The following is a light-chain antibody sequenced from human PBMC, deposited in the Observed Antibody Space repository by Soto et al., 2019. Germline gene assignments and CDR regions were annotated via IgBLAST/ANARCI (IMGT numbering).Light chain of an antibody. Sequence: DIQVTQSPSTLSAFVGDRVTITCRASQSINRWLAWYQQTPGKAPKLLIFDASTLENGVPSRFSGSGSGTDFTLTITSLQPDYFATYYCQQYSIYPWTFGQGTKVEV. CDR2: DAS. J-gene: IGKJ1*01. CDR3: QQYSIYPWT. CDR1: QSINRW. V-gene: IGKV1-5*01.